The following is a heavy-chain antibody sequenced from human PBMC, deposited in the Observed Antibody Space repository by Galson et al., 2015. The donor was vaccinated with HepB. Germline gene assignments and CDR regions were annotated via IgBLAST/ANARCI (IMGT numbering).Heavy chain of an antibody. CDR2: ISRSDTPI. Sequence: SLRLSCAASGFTFSDYYMSWIRQAPGKGLEWISYISRSDTPISYADSVKGRFNISRDSAKNSLYLQINSLRADDTAVYYCARVIGVVVWGTPYYYMDVWGKGTTVTVSS. V-gene: IGHV3-11*01. CDR1: GFTFSDYY. D-gene: IGHD3-3*01. CDR3: ARVIGVVVWGTPYYYMDV. J-gene: IGHJ6*03.